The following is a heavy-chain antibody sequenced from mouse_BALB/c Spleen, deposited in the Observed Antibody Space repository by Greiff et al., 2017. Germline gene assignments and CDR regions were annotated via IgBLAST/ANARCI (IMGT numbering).Heavy chain of an antibody. CDR3: ASDNDYGDWYFDV. V-gene: IGHV2-4-1*01. D-gene: IGHD2-4*01. CDR2: IWSGGST. J-gene: IGHJ1*01. Sequence: QVQLKESGPGLVQPSQSLSITCTVSGFSLTSYGVHWVRQSPGKGLEWLGVIWSGGSTDYNAAFISRLSISKDNSKSHVFFKMNSLQADDTAIYYCASDNDYGDWYFDVWGAGTTVTVSS. CDR1: GFSLTSYG.